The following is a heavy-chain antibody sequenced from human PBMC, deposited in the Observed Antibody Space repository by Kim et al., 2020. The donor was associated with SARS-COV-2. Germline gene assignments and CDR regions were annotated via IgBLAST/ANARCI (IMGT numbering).Heavy chain of an antibody. CDR2: ISSNGGST. CDR3: ARGWDYDILTGYYSPDAFAI. Sequence: GGSLRLSCAASGFTFSSYAMHWVRQAPGKGLEYVSAISSNGGSTYYANSVKGRFTISRDNSKNTLYLQMGSLRAEDMAVYYCARGWDYDILTGYYSPDAFAIWGQGTMVTVSS. V-gene: IGHV3-64*01. J-gene: IGHJ3*02. CDR1: GFTFSSYA. D-gene: IGHD3-9*01.